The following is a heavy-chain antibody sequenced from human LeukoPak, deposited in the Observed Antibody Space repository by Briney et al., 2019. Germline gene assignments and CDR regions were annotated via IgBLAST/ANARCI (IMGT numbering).Heavy chain of an antibody. CDR2: INHSGST. Sequence: SETLSLTCTVSGGSISSGSYYWSWIRQPPGKGLEWIGEINHSGSTNYNPSLKSRVTISVDTSKNQFSLKLSSVTAADTAVYYCARPALTYYDFEGYYYMDVWGKGTTVTVSS. V-gene: IGHV4-39*07. J-gene: IGHJ6*03. CDR1: GGSISSGSYY. CDR3: ARPALTYYDFEGYYYMDV. D-gene: IGHD3-3*01.